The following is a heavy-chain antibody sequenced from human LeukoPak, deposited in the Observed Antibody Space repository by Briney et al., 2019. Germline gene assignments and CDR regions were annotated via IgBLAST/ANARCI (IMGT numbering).Heavy chain of an antibody. CDR3: AKEVGTFTLDY. J-gene: IGHJ4*02. CDR2: ISYDGSDK. V-gene: IGHV3-30*18. D-gene: IGHD1-26*01. Sequence: PGRSLRLSCAASGFSFSTYGMHWVRQAPGKGLEWVTVISYDGSDKYYADSVKGRFTISRDNSRSTLYLQMNSLRVEDTAVYYCAKEVGTFTLDYWGQGTLVTVSS. CDR1: GFSFSTYG.